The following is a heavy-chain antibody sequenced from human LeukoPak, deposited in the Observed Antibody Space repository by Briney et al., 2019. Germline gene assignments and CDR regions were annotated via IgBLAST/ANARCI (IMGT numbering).Heavy chain of an antibody. CDR2: ISAYNGNI. V-gene: IGHV1-18*01. CDR1: GYTFTSYG. D-gene: IGHD2-2*01. Sequence: GASVNVSCKASGYTFTSYGISWVRQAPGQGLEWMGWISAYNGNINYAQKFQGRVTMTTDTSTSTAYMELRSLRSDDTAVYYCARNTYCSSTSCYFLPWGQGTLVTVSS. CDR3: ARNTYCSSTSCYFLP. J-gene: IGHJ5*02.